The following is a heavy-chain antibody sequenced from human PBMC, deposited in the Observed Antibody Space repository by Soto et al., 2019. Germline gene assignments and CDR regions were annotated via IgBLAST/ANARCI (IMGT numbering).Heavy chain of an antibody. CDR3: ARSWVTGKGGMDV. V-gene: IGHV1-18*04. CDR2: INAYTGNT. J-gene: IGHJ6*02. D-gene: IGHD3-16*01. Sequence: QVQLVQSGAEVKKPGASVKVSCKASGYTFTSYGFSWVRQAPGQGLEWMGWINAYTGNTNYAQKAXXRXXLTTDTSTSTAHMELWSLISDDTAVYYCARSWVTGKGGMDVWGQGTTVTVSS. CDR1: GYTFTSYG.